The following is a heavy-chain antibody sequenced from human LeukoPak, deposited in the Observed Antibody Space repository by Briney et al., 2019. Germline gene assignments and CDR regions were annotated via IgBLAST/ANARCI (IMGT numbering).Heavy chain of an antibody. V-gene: IGHV3-23*01. CDR2: ISGSGGST. J-gene: IGHJ4*02. CDR3: AKLPSYYDSSGSYFDY. Sequence: PGGSLRLSCAASGFTFSSYAMSWVRQAPGKGLEGVSAISGSGGSTYYADSVKGRFTISRDNSKSTLYLQMNSLRAEDTAVYYCAKLPSYYDSSGSYFDYWGQGTLVTVSS. D-gene: IGHD3-22*01. CDR1: GFTFSSYA.